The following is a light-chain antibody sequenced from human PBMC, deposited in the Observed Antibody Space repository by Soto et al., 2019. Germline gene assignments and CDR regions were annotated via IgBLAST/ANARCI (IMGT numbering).Light chain of an antibody. CDR3: QSYDSSLSGSS. CDR1: SSNIGAGYD. J-gene: IGLJ1*01. Sequence: QSVLTQPPSVSGAPGQRVTISRTGSSSNIGAGYDVHWYQQLPGTAPKLLIYGNSNRPSGVPDRFSGSKSGTSASLAITGLQAEDEADYYCQSYDSSLSGSSFGTGTKVTVL. V-gene: IGLV1-40*01. CDR2: GNS.